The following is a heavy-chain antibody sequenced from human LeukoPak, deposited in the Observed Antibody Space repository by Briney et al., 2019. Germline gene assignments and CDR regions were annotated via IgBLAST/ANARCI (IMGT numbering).Heavy chain of an antibody. Sequence: PSQTLSLTCTVSGGSISSGSYYWSWIRQPAGRGLEWIGRIYTSGSTNYNPSLKSRVTISVDTSKNQFSLKLSSVTAADTAVYYCARDFGLSPLWFGELGSTATIWGQGTLVTVSS. CDR1: GGSISSGSYY. CDR3: ARDFGLSPLWFGELGSTATI. CDR2: IYTSGST. J-gene: IGHJ4*02. D-gene: IGHD3-10*01. V-gene: IGHV4-61*02.